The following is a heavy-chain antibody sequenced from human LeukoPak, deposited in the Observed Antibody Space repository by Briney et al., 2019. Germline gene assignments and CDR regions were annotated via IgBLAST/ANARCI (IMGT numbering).Heavy chain of an antibody. Sequence: VASVKVSCKASGYTFTSYGISWVRQAPGQGLEWMGCISAYNGNTNYAQKLQGRVTMTTDTSTSTAYMELRSLRSDDTAVYYCARDFAVTTGPNGMDVWGQGTTVTVSS. D-gene: IGHD4-17*01. CDR2: ISAYNGNT. V-gene: IGHV1-18*01. J-gene: IGHJ6*02. CDR3: ARDFAVTTGPNGMDV. CDR1: GYTFTSYG.